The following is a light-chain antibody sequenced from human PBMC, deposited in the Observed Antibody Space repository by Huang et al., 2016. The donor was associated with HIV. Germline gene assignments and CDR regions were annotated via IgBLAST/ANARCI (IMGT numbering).Light chain of an antibody. CDR3: QQYNKWPPT. V-gene: IGKV3-15*01. Sequence: EIVMTQSPATLSVSPGERATLSCRASQGVSSNLAWYQQEPGQAPRLLIYGASTRATGIPARFSGSGSGTEFTLTINSLQSEDVAVYYCQQYNKWPPTFGQGTKVEIK. J-gene: IGKJ1*01. CDR1: QGVSSN. CDR2: GAS.